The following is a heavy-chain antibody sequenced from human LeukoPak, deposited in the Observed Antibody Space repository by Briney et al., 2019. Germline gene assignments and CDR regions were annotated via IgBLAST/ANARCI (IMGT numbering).Heavy chain of an antibody. D-gene: IGHD4-23*01. Sequence: GGSLRLSCAASGFTFSSYWMHWVRQAPGKGLVWVSRINSDGSSTSYADSVKGRFTISRDNAKNTLYLQMNSLRAEDTAVYYCARASYDYGGPNYYYMDVWGKGTTVTVSS. CDR1: GFTFSSYW. J-gene: IGHJ6*03. CDR3: ARASYDYGGPNYYYMDV. CDR2: INSDGSST. V-gene: IGHV3-74*01.